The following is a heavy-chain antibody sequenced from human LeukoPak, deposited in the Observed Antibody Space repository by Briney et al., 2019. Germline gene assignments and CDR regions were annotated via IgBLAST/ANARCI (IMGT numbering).Heavy chain of an antibody. J-gene: IGHJ4*02. CDR1: GFSFRNYA. Sequence: GGSLRLSCEASGFSFRNYAMHWVRQAPGKGLEWVAVISYDGSNKYYADSVKGRFTISRDNSKNTLYLQMNSLRAEDTAVYYCARDEVAVAGSLMATIDYWGQGTLVTVSS. V-gene: IGHV3-30*04. CDR3: ARDEVAVAGSLMATIDY. CDR2: ISYDGSNK. D-gene: IGHD6-19*01.